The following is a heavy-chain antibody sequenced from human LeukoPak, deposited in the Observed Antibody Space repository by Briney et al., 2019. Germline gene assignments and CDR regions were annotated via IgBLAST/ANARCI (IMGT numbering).Heavy chain of an antibody. Sequence: GGSLRLSCAASGFTFSNYGMNWVRQAPGKGLEWVSYISSGSTTIYYADSVKGRFTISRDNSKNTLYLQMNSLRAEDTAVYYCARSKGYRFDAFDIWGQGTMVTVSS. CDR2: ISSGSTTI. CDR1: GFTFSNYG. CDR3: ARSKGYRFDAFDI. D-gene: IGHD5-18*01. V-gene: IGHV3-48*01. J-gene: IGHJ3*02.